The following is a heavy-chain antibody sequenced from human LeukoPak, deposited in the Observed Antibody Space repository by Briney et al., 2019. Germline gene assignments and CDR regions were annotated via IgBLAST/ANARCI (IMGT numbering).Heavy chain of an antibody. Sequence: GGSLRLSCAAAGFTFSAYYMSWVRQAPGKGLEWVSYISSSSSYTIYADSVKGRFTISRDNAKNSLYLQMNSLRAEDTAVYYCARGGAAAPVVSDYYGMDVWGQGTTVTFSS. CDR1: GFTFSAYY. V-gene: IGHV3-11*05. CDR2: ISSSSSYT. CDR3: ARGGAAAPVVSDYYGMDV. D-gene: IGHD6-13*01. J-gene: IGHJ6*02.